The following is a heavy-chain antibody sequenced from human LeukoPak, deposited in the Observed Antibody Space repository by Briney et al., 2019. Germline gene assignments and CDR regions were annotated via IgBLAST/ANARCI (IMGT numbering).Heavy chain of an antibody. Sequence: SETQSLTCTVSGYSISSGYYWGWIRQPPGKGLEWIGSIYHSGSTYYNPSLKSRVAISVDTSKNQFSLKLSSVTAADTAVYYCARCYYDFWSGYKSYYYYYMDVWGKGTAVTVSS. CDR1: GYSISSGYY. V-gene: IGHV4-38-2*02. D-gene: IGHD3-3*01. CDR3: ARCYYDFWSGYKSYYYYYMDV. CDR2: IYHSGST. J-gene: IGHJ6*03.